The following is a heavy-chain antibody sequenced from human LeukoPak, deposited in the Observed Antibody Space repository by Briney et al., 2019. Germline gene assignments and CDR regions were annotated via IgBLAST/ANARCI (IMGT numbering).Heavy chain of an antibody. Sequence: GGSLRLSCAASGFTVSSNYMSWVRQAPGKGLEWVAVIYSGDSTYYADFVKGRFTISRDKSKNTLYLQMNSLRAEATAVYYCASVAVADDAFDIWGQGTMVTVSS. CDR2: IYSGDST. CDR3: ASVAVADDAFDI. D-gene: IGHD6-19*01. J-gene: IGHJ3*02. V-gene: IGHV3-66*01. CDR1: GFTVSSNY.